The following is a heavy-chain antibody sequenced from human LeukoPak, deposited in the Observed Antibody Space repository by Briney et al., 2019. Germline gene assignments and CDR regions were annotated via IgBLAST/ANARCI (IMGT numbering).Heavy chain of an antibody. CDR1: GFTFSSYW. CDR3: ARAPAAWGAAAGSHFDY. J-gene: IGHJ4*02. Sequence: RGSLRLSCAASGFTFSSYWMSWVRQAPGKWLEWVANIKQDGSEKYYVDSVKGRFTISRDNAKNSLYLQMNSLRAEDTAVYYCARAPAAWGAAAGSHFDYWGQGTLVTVSS. CDR2: IKQDGSEK. V-gene: IGHV3-7*01. D-gene: IGHD6-13*01.